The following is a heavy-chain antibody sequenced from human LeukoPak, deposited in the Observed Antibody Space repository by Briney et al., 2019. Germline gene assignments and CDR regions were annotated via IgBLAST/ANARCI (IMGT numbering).Heavy chain of an antibody. CDR3: AKGVEMATITDYFDY. D-gene: IGHD5-24*01. J-gene: IGHJ4*02. Sequence: GGSLRLSCAASGFTFSSYAMHWVRQAPGKGLEWVAVISYDGSNKYYADSVKGRFTISRDNSKNTLYLQMNSLRAEDTAVYYCAKGVEMATITDYFDYWGQGTLVTVSS. V-gene: IGHV3-30-3*01. CDR1: GFTFSSYA. CDR2: ISYDGSNK.